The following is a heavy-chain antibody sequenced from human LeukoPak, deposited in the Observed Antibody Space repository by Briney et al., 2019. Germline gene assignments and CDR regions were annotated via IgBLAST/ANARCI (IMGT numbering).Heavy chain of an antibody. CDR3: ARDPGTTGTYYFDY. D-gene: IGHD1-1*01. CDR2: INPNSGGT. V-gene: IGHV1-2*02. CDR1: GYTFTGYY. J-gene: IGHJ4*02. Sequence: ASVKVSCKASGYTFTGYYIHWVRQAPGQGLEWMGWINPNSGGTNYAQKFQGRVTMTRDTSISTAYMDLSSLRSDDTAVYYCARDPGTTGTYYFDYWGQGTLVTVSP.